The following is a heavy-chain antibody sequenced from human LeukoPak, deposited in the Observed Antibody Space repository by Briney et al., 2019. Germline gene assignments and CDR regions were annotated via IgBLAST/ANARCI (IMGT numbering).Heavy chain of an antibody. CDR3: ARDSITGNPIFDY. D-gene: IGHD1-20*01. CDR1: GFTFSSYS. V-gene: IGHV3-21*01. Sequence: PGGSLRLSCAASGFTFSSYSMNWVRQAPGKGLEWVSSISSSSSYIYYADSVKGRFTISRDNAKNSLYLQMNSLRAEDTAVYYCARDSITGNPIFDYWGQGTLVTVSS. CDR2: ISSSSSYI. J-gene: IGHJ4*02.